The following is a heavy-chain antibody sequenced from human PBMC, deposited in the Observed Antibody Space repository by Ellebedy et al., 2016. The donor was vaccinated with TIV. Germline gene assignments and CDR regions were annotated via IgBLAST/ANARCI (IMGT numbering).Heavy chain of an antibody. J-gene: IGHJ4*02. V-gene: IGHV3-23*01. CDR1: GFTFSSYA. Sequence: GESLKISXAASGFTFSSYAMSWVRQAPGKGLEWVSAISGSGGSTYYADSVKGRFTISRDNSKNTLYLQMNSLRAEDTAVYYCAKDVRKTGTGDFDYWGQGTLVTVSS. CDR2: ISGSGGST. D-gene: IGHD1-1*01. CDR3: AKDVRKTGTGDFDY.